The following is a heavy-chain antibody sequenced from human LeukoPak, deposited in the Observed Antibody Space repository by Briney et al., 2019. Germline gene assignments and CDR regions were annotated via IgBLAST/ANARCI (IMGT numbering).Heavy chain of an antibody. V-gene: IGHV3-30-3*01. CDR3: ARIDYGDSPFDY. CDR1: GFTFSSYA. Sequence: GGSLRLSCAASGFTFSSYAMHWVRQAPGKGLEWVAVISYDGSNKYYADSVKGRFTISRDNSKNTLYLQMNSLRAEDTAVYYCARIDYGDSPFDYWGQGTLVTVSS. D-gene: IGHD4-17*01. CDR2: ISYDGSNK. J-gene: IGHJ4*02.